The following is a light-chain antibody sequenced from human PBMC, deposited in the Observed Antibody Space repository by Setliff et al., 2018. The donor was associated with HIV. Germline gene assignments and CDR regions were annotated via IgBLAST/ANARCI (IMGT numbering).Light chain of an antibody. CDR2: YDS. CDR1: NIGSNS. J-gene: IGLJ2*01. V-gene: IGLV3-21*04. Sequence: SYELTQPPSVSVAPGKTARITCGGNNIGSNSVHWFQQKAGQAPVLVIYYDSERPSGIPERFFGSNSGNTATLTISRVEAGDEADYYCQVWDSTSDHAVFGGGTQLTVL. CDR3: QVWDSTSDHAV.